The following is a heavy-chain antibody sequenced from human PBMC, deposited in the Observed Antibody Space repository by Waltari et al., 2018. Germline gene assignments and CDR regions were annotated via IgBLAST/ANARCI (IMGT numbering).Heavy chain of an antibody. CDR2: IRYDGSNK. D-gene: IGHD6-13*01. Sequence: QVQLQESGPGLVKPSETLSLTCTVSGGSISSYGMHWVRQAPGKGLEWVAFIRYDGSNKYYADSVKGRFTISRDNSKNTLYLQMNSLRAEDTAVYYCAKGDSSSWFAFDYWGQGTLVTVSS. V-gene: IGHV3-30*02. CDR3: AKGDSSSWFAFDY. CDR1: GGSISSYG. J-gene: IGHJ4*02.